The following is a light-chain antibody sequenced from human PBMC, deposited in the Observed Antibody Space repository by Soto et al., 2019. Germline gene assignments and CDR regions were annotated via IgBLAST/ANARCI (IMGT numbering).Light chain of an antibody. V-gene: IGKV3-11*01. CDR3: QQRSNWLFT. CDR2: DAS. Sequence: EIVLTQSPATLSLSPGERATLSCRASQSVSSYLAWYQQKPGQAPRLLIYDASNRATGIPARFSGSGSGTDFTLTISSLEPEDFAVYYCQQRSNWLFTFGGRTKVEIK. CDR1: QSVSSY. J-gene: IGKJ4*01.